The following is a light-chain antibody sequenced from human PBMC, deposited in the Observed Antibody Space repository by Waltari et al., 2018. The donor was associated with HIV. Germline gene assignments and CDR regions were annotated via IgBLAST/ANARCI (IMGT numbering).Light chain of an antibody. CDR1: SSHIGAPYD. CDR2: GST. Sequence: QSVLTQPPSVSGAPGQRVTISCTGGSSHIGAPYDVRWYQQFPGTAPKLLIYGSTNRPSGVPDRFSGSKSGTSASLAITGLQAEDEADYYCQSYDNSLGVVFGGGTKLTVL. V-gene: IGLV1-40*01. J-gene: IGLJ2*01. CDR3: QSYDNSLGVV.